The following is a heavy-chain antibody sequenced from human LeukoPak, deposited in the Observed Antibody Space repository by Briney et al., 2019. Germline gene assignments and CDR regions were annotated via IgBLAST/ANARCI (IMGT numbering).Heavy chain of an antibody. CDR1: GGSISSSSYY. V-gene: IGHV4-39*07. CDR2: IYYSGST. J-gene: IGHJ6*04. D-gene: IGHD3-3*01. CDR3: ARGSKTQTYYDFWSGPTDV. Sequence: PSETLSLTCTVSGGSISSSSYYWGWIRQPPGKGLEWIGSIYYSGSTYYNPSLKSRVTISVDTSKNQFSLKLSSVTAADTAVYYCARGSKTQTYYDFWSGPTDVWGKGTTVTVSS.